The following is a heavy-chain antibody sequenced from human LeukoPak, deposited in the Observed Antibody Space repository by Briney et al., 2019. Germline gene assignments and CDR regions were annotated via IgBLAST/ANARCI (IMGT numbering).Heavy chain of an antibody. CDR2: ISSSGSTI. V-gene: IGHV3-48*03. Sequence: GGSLRLSCAASGFTFSSYEMNWVRQAPGKGLERVSYISSSGSTIYYADSVKGRFTISRDNAKNSLYLQMNSLRAEDTAVYYCARDGMAAAAGPELLNWFDPWGQGTLVTVSS. CDR3: ARDGMAAAAGPELLNWFDP. CDR1: GFTFSSYE. J-gene: IGHJ5*02. D-gene: IGHD6-13*01.